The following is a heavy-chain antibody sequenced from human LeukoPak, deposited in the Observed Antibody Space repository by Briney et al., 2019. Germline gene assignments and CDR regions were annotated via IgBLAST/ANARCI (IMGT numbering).Heavy chain of an antibody. D-gene: IGHD3-22*01. CDR2: IYYSGST. CDR3: AREGDYYDSSGYYRGGNAFDI. CDR1: GGSISSGGYY. Sequence: SETLSLTCTVSGGSISSGGYYWSWIRQHPGKGLEWIGYIYYSGSTYYNPSLKSRVTISVDTSKNQFSLKLSSVTAADTAVCYCAREGDYYDSSGYYRGGNAFDIWGQGTMVTVSS. V-gene: IGHV4-31*03. J-gene: IGHJ3*02.